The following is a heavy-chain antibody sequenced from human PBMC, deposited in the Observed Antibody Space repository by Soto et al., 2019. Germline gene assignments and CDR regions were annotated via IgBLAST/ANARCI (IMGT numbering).Heavy chain of an antibody. V-gene: IGHV1-2*02. CDR2: INANSGGS. CDR3: PRPAYCCGDCYYYFDN. J-gene: IGHJ4*02. Sequence: QVQLVQSGAEVRNPGASVKVSCKTSRYTFTDYYMHWLRQAPGQGLEWLGWINANSGGSVYAQQFQGRVTMTRDTSIRTAYMELSGLTSDDTSVYYCPRPAYCCGDCYYYFDNWGEGTLVTVAS. CDR1: RYTFTDYY. D-gene: IGHD2-21*02.